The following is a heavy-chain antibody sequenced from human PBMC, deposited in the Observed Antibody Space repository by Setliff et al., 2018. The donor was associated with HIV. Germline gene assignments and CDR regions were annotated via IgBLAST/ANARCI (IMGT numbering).Heavy chain of an antibody. V-gene: IGHV1-2*06. J-gene: IGHJ3*02. D-gene: IGHD2-15*01. CDR1: GYAFTGYY. CDR2: INPNSGDA. CDR3: ARDKDGFDI. Sequence: ASVKVSCKASGYAFTGYYINWVRRAPGQGLEWMGRINPNSGDANYTQSFQGRVTMTRDRSINTAYLELSSLKSDDTAVYYCARDKDGFDIWGQGTMVTVSS.